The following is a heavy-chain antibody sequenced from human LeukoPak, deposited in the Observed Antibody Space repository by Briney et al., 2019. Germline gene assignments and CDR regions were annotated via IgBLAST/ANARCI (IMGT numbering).Heavy chain of an antibody. CDR3: AKAQKTTVTTSPWFDP. Sequence: GGSLRLSCAASGFTFRSYAMHWVRQAPGKGLEWVAVISYDGSNKYYADSVKGRFTISRDNSKNTLYLQMNSLRAEDTAVYYCAKAQKTTVTTSPWFDPWGQGTLVTVSS. D-gene: IGHD4-17*01. V-gene: IGHV3-30*04. CDR1: GFTFRSYA. CDR2: ISYDGSNK. J-gene: IGHJ5*02.